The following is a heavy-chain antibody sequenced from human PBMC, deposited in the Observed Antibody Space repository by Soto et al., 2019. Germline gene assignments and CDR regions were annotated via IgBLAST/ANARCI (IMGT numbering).Heavy chain of an antibody. CDR3: ARADNTDFDY. D-gene: IGHD1-1*01. CDR1: GGSISSGGYY. V-gene: IGHV4-31*03. J-gene: IGHJ4*02. CDR2: IYYSGST. Sequence: SETLSLTCTVSGGSISSGGYYWSWIRQHPGKGLEWIGYIYYSGSTYYNPSLKSRVTISVDTSKNQFSLKLSSVTAADTAVYYCARADNTDFDYWGQGTLVTVSS.